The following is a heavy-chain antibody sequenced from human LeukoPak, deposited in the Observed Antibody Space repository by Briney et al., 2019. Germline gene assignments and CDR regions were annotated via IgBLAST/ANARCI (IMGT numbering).Heavy chain of an antibody. CDR3: AHLGGVVPNDP. Sequence: SGTLSLTCAVYGGSFSGYYWSWIRQPPGKGLEWIGEINHSGSTNYNPSLKSRVTISVDTSKNQFSLKLSSVTAADTAVYYCAHLGGVVPNDPWGQGTLVTVSS. CDR1: GGSFSGYY. CDR2: INHSGST. J-gene: IGHJ5*02. D-gene: IGHD2-2*01. V-gene: IGHV4-34*01.